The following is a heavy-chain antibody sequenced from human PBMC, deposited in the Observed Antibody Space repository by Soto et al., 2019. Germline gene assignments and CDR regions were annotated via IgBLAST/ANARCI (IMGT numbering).Heavy chain of an antibody. CDR3: TRVVDGSAGEFDY. Sequence: GGSLRLSCAASGFPLSNYWMHWVRQAPGEGLVWVSRIGSDGGGTTYADSVKGRFTISRDNAKNTLYLQMNSLRVEDTAVYYCTRVVDGSAGEFDYWGQGTLVTVSS. CDR2: IGSDGGGT. V-gene: IGHV3-74*01. CDR1: GFPLSNYW. D-gene: IGHD3-10*01. J-gene: IGHJ4*02.